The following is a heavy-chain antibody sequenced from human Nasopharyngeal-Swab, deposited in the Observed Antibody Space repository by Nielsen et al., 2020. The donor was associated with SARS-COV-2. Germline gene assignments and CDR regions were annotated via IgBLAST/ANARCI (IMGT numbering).Heavy chain of an antibody. CDR2: ISDSGGST. V-gene: IGHV3-23*01. J-gene: IGHJ3*02. Sequence: GESLKISCAASGFTFSRHTMTWVRQAPGKGLEWVSGISDSGGSTTYADSVKGRFTISRDNSKNTLYLQMNSLRAEDTAVYYCARDRPDDYGDYGGAFDIWGQGTMVTVSS. CDR1: GFTFSRHT. D-gene: IGHD4-17*01. CDR3: ARDRPDDYGDYGGAFDI.